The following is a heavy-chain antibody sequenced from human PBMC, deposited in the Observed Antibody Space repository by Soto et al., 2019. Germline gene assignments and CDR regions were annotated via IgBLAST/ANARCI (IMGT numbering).Heavy chain of an antibody. V-gene: IGHV1-46*02. D-gene: IGHD4-17*01. Sequence: ASVKVSCKAFGYTFNAFYMHWVRQAPGQGLEWMGVINPSGDGTSYAQKFQGRVTMTRDTSTSTVYMELSSLRSEYTAVYYCARVALGYDYADVWGQGTTVTVSS. CDR3: ARVALGYDYADV. CDR1: GYTFNAFY. J-gene: IGHJ6*02. CDR2: INPSGDGT.